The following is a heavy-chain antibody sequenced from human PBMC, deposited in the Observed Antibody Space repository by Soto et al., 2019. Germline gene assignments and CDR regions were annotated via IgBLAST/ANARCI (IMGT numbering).Heavy chain of an antibody. V-gene: IGHV4-59*01. CDR3: ARGSDFWSGTGYYYYMDV. D-gene: IGHD3-3*01. CDR2: IYYSGST. Sequence: SETLSLTCTVSGGSISSYYWSWIRQPPGKGLEWIGYIYYSGSTNHNPPLKSRVTISVDTSKNQFSLKLSSVTAADTAVYYCARGSDFWSGTGYYYYMDVWGKGTTVT. J-gene: IGHJ6*03. CDR1: GGSISSYY.